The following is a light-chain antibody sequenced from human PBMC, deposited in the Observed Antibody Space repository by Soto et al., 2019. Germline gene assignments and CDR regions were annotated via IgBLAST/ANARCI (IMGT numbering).Light chain of an antibody. CDR2: EVS. V-gene: IGLV2-14*01. Sequence: QSVLTQPASVSGSPGQSITISCTGTSSDVGGYNYVSWYQQQPGKAPKLMIYEVSHRPSGVSNRFSGSQSDNTASLTISGLPAEDEADYYCYSYTSSSTWVFGGGTKVTVL. CDR1: SSDVGGYNY. CDR3: YSYTSSSTWV. J-gene: IGLJ3*02.